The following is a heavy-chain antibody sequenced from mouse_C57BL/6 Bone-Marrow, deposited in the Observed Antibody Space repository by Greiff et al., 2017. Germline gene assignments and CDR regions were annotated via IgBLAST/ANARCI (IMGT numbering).Heavy chain of an antibody. Sequence: QVQLQQSGAELARPGASVKLSCKASGYTFTSYGISWVKQRTGQGLEWIGEIYPRSGNTYYNEKFKGKATLTADKSSSTAYMELRILTSEDSAVYFCALLFYYAMDYGGQGTSVTVSS. CDR3: ALLFYYAMDY. V-gene: IGHV1-81*01. D-gene: IGHD2-10*01. J-gene: IGHJ4*01. CDR1: GYTFTSYG. CDR2: IYPRSGNT.